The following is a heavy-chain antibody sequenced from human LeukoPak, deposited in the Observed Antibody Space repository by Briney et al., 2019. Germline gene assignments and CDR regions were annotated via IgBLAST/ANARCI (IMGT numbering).Heavy chain of an antibody. Sequence: ASVKVSCKASGYTFTSYGISWVRQAPGQGLEWMGWISAYNGNTNYAQKLQGRVTMTTDTSTSTAYMELRSLRSDDTAVYYCARDPTDILTGYYSPDFDYWGQGILVTVSS. CDR1: GYTFTSYG. CDR3: ARDPTDILTGYYSPDFDY. D-gene: IGHD3-9*01. CDR2: ISAYNGNT. V-gene: IGHV1-18*01. J-gene: IGHJ4*02.